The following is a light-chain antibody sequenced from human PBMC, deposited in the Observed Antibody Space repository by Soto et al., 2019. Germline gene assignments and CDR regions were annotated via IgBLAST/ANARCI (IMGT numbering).Light chain of an antibody. Sequence: SYELTQPPSVSVSPGQTARITCSGDALPNQYAYWYQQKPGQAPVLLIYKYTERPSGIPERLSGSRSGTTVTLTISGVQAEDEADYFCQSADGSGSYVVFGGGTKLTVL. CDR2: KYT. CDR1: ALPNQY. J-gene: IGLJ2*01. V-gene: IGLV3-25*03. CDR3: QSADGSGSYVV.